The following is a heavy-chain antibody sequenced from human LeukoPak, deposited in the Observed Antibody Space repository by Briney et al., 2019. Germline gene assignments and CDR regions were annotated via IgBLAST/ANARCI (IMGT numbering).Heavy chain of an antibody. J-gene: IGHJ4*02. CDR3: ARLGAYYYDSSGYLY. V-gene: IGHV4-34*01. CDR2: INDSGST. D-gene: IGHD3-22*01. CDR1: GGSFSDYY. Sequence: SETLSLTCAVYGGSFSDYYWSWLRQLPGKGLEWIGEINDSGSTSYNPSLKSRLTISIDTSKNQFSLKLSSVTAADTAVYYCARLGAYYYDSSGYLYWGQGTLVTVSS.